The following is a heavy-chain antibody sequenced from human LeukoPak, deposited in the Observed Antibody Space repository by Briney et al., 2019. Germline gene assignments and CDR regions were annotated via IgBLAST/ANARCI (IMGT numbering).Heavy chain of an antibody. J-gene: IGHJ3*02. CDR3: ARGSLAYCGGDCYSGGAFDI. CDR2: IIPIFGTA. Sequence: GASVKVSCKASGGTFSSYAISWVRQAPGQGLEWMGGIIPIFGTANYAQKFQGRVTITTDESTSTAYMELSSLRSEDTAVYYCARGSLAYCGGDCYSGGAFDIWGQGSMVTVSS. D-gene: IGHD2-21*02. CDR1: GGTFSSYA. V-gene: IGHV1-69*05.